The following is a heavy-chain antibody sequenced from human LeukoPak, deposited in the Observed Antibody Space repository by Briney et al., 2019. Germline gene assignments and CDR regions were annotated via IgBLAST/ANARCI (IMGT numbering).Heavy chain of an antibody. CDR1: GGSISSSSYY. V-gene: IGHV4-39*07. D-gene: IGHD1-26*01. CDR3: ATEASDTSLLDY. CDR2: IYYHGST. J-gene: IGHJ4*02. Sequence: PSETLALTCTVSGGSISSSSYYWGWLRQPPGTGLEWIGSIYYHGSTYYNPSLKSRVTISVDMSKNQFFLKLSSVTAADTAVYYCATEASDTSLLDYWGQGTLVTVSS.